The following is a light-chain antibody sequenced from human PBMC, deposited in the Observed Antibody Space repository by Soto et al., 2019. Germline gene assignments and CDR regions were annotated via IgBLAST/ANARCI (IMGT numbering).Light chain of an antibody. CDR1: SSDIGTYNR. V-gene: IGLV2-18*02. Sequence: QSALTQPASVSGSPGQSITISCIGTSSDIGTYNRVSWYQQPPATAPKLIIYEVNNRPSGVPDRFSGSKSGNTASLIISGLQDEDEADYYCNSFTTSNTYVFGTGTKVTVL. CDR3: NSFTTSNTYV. J-gene: IGLJ1*01. CDR2: EVN.